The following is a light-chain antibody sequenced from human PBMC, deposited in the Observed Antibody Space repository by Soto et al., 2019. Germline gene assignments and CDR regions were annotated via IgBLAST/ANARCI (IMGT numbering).Light chain of an antibody. CDR3: SLYTSSSTYV. CDR1: SSDVGSYNR. V-gene: IGLV2-18*01. J-gene: IGLJ1*01. Sequence: QSVLTQPPSVSGSPGQSVTISCTGTSSDVGSYNRVSWYQQPPGTGPKLMIYEVSHRPSGVPDRFSGSKSGNTASLTISGLHAEDEADYYCSLYTSSSTYVFGTGTKVTVL. CDR2: EVS.